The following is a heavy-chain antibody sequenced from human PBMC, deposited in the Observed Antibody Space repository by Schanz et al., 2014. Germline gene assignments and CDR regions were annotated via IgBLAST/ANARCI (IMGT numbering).Heavy chain of an antibody. Sequence: EVQLVQSGGGLVQPGGSLRLSCAASGFTFSSHWMHWVRQDPGKGLVWVARINSVGSNTDYADSVTGRFTISRDNAKNTLYLQMNSLRAEDTAVYCCAKSDAFDIWGQGTLGTVSS. J-gene: IGHJ3*02. CDR2: INSVGSNT. CDR1: GFTFSSHW. CDR3: AKSDAFDI. V-gene: IGHV3-74*01.